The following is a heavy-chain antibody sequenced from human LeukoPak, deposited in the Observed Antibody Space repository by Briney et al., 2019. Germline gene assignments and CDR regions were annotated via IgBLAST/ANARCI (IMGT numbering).Heavy chain of an antibody. V-gene: IGHV3-23*01. J-gene: IGHJ4*02. D-gene: IGHD2-2*01. CDR3: AKGPVVPVATYFFDY. CDR2: VSGSGTAT. Sequence: GGSLRLSCAASGFTFSSYAMSWVRQAPGKGLEWVSVVSGSGTATYYADSVKGRFSISRDNSKNTPYVQMNSLSPEDTAIYYCAKGPVVPVATYFFDYWGQGTLVIVSS. CDR1: GFTFSSYA.